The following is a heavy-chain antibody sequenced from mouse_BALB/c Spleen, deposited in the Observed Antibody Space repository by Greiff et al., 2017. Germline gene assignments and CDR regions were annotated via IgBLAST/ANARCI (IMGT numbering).Heavy chain of an antibody. D-gene: IGHD2-4*01. Sequence: EVQRVESGPSLVKPSQTLSLTCSVTGDSITSGYWNWIRKFPGNKLEYMGYISYSGSTYYNPSLKSRISITRDTSKNQYYLQLNSVTTEDTATYYCANYDYAPYAMDYWGQGTSVTVSS. J-gene: IGHJ4*01. CDR2: ISYSGST. CDR3: ANYDYAPYAMDY. CDR1: GDSITSGY. V-gene: IGHV3-8*02.